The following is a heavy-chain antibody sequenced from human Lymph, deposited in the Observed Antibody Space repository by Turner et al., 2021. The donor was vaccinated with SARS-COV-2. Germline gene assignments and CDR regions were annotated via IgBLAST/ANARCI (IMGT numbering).Heavy chain of an antibody. CDR1: GGTFSSSA. V-gene: IGHV1-69*10. J-gene: IGHJ6*02. D-gene: IGHD6-13*01. CDR3: AGIVAPGMGGGVYYYYYGMDV. CDR2: IIPMIGNA. Sequence: QVQLVQSGAEVKKPGSSVKVSCKASGGTFSSSAISWVRQAPGQGLEWMGVIIPMIGNANYARKFQGKVTITADKSTSTDNMELSSLRSEDTAVYYWAGIVAPGMGGGVYYYYYGMDVWGQGTTVTVSS.